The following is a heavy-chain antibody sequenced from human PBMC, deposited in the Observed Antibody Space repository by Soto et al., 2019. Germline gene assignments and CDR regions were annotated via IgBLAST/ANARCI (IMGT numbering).Heavy chain of an antibody. Sequence: QVQLVQSGADVKKPGASVKVSCTASGYTFTSYGISWVRQAPGQXLERMGWISAYNGTTNHAQKLQGRVITTTDTSTSTAYMELRSLRTDDTAVYYCARDFYSGVRGFPSPWGQGTLVTVST. CDR2: ISAYNGTT. J-gene: IGHJ5*02. V-gene: IGHV1-18*04. CDR1: GYTFTSYG. D-gene: IGHD3-10*01. CDR3: ARDFYSGVRGFPSP.